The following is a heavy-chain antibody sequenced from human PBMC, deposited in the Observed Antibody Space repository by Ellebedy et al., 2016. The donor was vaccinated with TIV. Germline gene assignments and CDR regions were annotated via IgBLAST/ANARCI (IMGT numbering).Heavy chain of an antibody. D-gene: IGHD4-17*01. V-gene: IGHV3-48*03. CDR1: GFTFSSYE. CDR2: ISSSGSTI. Sequence: PGGSLRLSCAASGFTFSSYEMNWVRQAPGKGLEWVSYISSSGSTIYYADSVKGRFTISRDNAKNSLYLQMNSLRAEDTAVYYCARGMVTTFWPWGQGTLVTVSS. J-gene: IGHJ4*02. CDR3: ARGMVTTFWP.